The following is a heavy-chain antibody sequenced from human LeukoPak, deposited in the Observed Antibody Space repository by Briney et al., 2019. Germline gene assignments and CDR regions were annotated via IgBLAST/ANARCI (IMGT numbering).Heavy chain of an antibody. D-gene: IGHD6-6*01. CDR1: GYTFTGYF. V-gene: IGHV1-2*06. Sequence: ASVKVSCKASGYTFTGYFMHWVRQAPGQGLEWMGRINPNSGGTNYAQKFRGRVTMTRDTSISTAYMELSRLRSDDTAVYYCARDIGGTAAREYWGQGTLVTVSS. CDR3: ARDIGGTAAREY. J-gene: IGHJ4*02. CDR2: INPNSGGT.